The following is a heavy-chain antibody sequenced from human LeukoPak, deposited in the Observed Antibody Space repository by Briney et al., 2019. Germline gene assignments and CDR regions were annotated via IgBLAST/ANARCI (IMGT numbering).Heavy chain of an antibody. CDR3: ARGYVGPLPRNYYYYGMDV. CDR2: INHSGST. V-gene: IGHV4-34*01. J-gene: IGHJ6*04. D-gene: IGHD1-26*01. CDR1: GGSFSAYY. Sequence: SETLSLTCAVYGGSFSAYYWSWIRQPPGKGLEWIGEINHSGSTNYNPSLKSRVTISVDTSKNQFSLKLSSVTAADTAVYYCARGYVGPLPRNYYYYGMDVWGKGATVTVSS.